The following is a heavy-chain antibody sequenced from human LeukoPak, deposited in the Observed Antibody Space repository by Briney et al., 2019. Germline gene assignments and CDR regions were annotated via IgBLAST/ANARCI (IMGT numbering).Heavy chain of an antibody. J-gene: IGHJ4*02. Sequence: SETLSLTCTVSGGSVSSYYWSWIRQPPGKGLEWIGYIYYSGSTNYNPSLKSRVTISVDTSKNQFSLKLSSVTAADTAVYYCARLGGLAKRGLDYWGQGTLVTVSS. CDR3: ARLGGLAKRGLDY. D-gene: IGHD3-3*02. CDR2: IYYSGST. CDR1: GGSVSSYY. V-gene: IGHV4-59*08.